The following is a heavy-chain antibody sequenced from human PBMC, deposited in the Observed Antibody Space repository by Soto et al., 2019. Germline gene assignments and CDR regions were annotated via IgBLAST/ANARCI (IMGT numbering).Heavy chain of an antibody. V-gene: IGHV3-74*01. CDR2: INNDGSST. CDR1: GFTFSSYW. CDR3: ARDHHDILTGPLRDYYYYGMDV. J-gene: IGHJ6*02. Sequence: GGSLRLSCAASGFTFSSYWMHWVRQAPGKGLVWVSHINNDGSSTTYADSVKGRFTISRDNSKNTLYLQMNSLRAEDTAVYYCARDHHDILTGPLRDYYYYGMDVWGQGTTVTVSS. D-gene: IGHD3-9*01.